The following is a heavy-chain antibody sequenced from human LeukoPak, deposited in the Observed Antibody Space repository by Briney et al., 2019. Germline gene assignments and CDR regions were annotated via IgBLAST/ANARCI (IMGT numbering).Heavy chain of an antibody. V-gene: IGHV3-53*01. CDR3: ARVLYYYASVSYNYYMDV. Sequence: GGSLGLSCAVSGFIVTGNYMTWVRLAPGKGLEWVSTIYSGGTTFYTDSVRGRFTISRDNSKNTLYLQMNSLRAEDAAIYYCARVLYYYASVSYNYYMDVWGKGTTVTISS. CDR2: IYSGGTT. CDR1: GFIVTGNY. J-gene: IGHJ6*03. D-gene: IGHD3-10*01.